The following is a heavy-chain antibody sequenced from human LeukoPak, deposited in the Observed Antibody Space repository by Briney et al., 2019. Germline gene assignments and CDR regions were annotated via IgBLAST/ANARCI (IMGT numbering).Heavy chain of an antibody. CDR3: AKDMAAFYYASGNIDY. D-gene: IGHD3-10*01. CDR1: GFTFDDYA. V-gene: IGHV3-43D*03. CDR2: ISWDGGGT. Sequence: GGSLRLSCAASGFTFDDYAMHWVRQAPGKGLEWVSLISWDGGGTYYADTVKGRFTISRDNSKNSLYLQMNSLRAEDTALYYCAKDMAAFYYASGNIDYWGQGTLVTVSS. J-gene: IGHJ4*02.